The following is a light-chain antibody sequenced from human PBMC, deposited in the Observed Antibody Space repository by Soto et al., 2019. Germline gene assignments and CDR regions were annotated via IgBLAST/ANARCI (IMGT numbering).Light chain of an antibody. V-gene: IGLV1-51*01. CDR3: GTWDNSLSAVV. Sequence: QSVLTQPPSVSAAPEQKVTISCSGSSSNIGNNYVSWYQQLPGTAPKLLIYDTNKRPSGTPDRFSASKSGTSATLGITGLQTGDEADYYCGTWDNSLSAVVFGGGTKLTVL. CDR2: DTN. J-gene: IGLJ2*01. CDR1: SSNIGNNY.